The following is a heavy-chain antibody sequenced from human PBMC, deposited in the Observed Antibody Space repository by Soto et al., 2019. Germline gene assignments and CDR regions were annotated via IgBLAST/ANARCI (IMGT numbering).Heavy chain of an antibody. CDR3: ARDMKTYFGPGSLHGFFDY. CDR1: GYAFIDHY. J-gene: IGHJ4*02. Sequence: ASVKSSCKSSGYAFIDHYIHWLRQAPGQGLQWMGWINPNGGVTKVSQKFQGRVTMTGDTSINTVYMDLGGLTSDDMAVYYCARDMKTYFGPGSLHGFFDYWGQGNRGTVYS. CDR2: INPNGGVT. D-gene: IGHD3-10*01. V-gene: IGHV1-2*02.